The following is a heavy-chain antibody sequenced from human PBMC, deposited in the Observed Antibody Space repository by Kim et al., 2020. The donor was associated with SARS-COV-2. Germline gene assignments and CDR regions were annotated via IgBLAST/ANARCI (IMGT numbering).Heavy chain of an antibody. Sequence: GGSLRLSCAASGFTFSSYGMHWVRQAPGKGLEWVAVISYDGSNKYYADSVKGRFTISRDNSKNTLYLQMNSLRAEDTAVYYCAKGAVLRYFRGMDVWGQG. CDR1: GFTFSSYG. CDR2: ISYDGSNK. J-gene: IGHJ6*02. V-gene: IGHV3-30*18. D-gene: IGHD3-9*01. CDR3: AKGAVLRYFRGMDV.